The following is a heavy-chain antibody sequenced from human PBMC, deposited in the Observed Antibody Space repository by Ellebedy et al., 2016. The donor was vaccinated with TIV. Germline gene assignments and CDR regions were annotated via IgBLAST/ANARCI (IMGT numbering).Heavy chain of an antibody. V-gene: IGHV1-46*01. D-gene: IGHD6-6*01. J-gene: IGHJ6*02. CDR3: AREDLLASSSPDHYGLDV. Sequence: AASVKVSCKASGYSFTSYYMHWVRQAPGQGLEWLGIIIPTGGRTDYAQRFQGRVTMTRDTSTSTVYMELGSLPFEDTAVYYCAREDLLASSSPDHYGLDVWGQGTTVTVSS. CDR1: GYSFTSYY. CDR2: IIPTGGRT.